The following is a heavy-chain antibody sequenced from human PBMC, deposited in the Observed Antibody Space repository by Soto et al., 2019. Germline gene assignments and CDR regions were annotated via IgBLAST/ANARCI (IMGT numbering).Heavy chain of an antibody. Sequence: GASVKVSCKASGYTFTSYYMHWVRQAPGQGLEWMGIINPSGGSTSYAQKFQGRVTMTRDTSTSTAYMELSSLRSEDTAVYYCASLGAARPGYYYYYMDVWGKGTTVTVSS. D-gene: IGHD6-6*01. CDR1: GYTFTSYY. V-gene: IGHV1-46*01. J-gene: IGHJ6*03. CDR2: INPSGGST. CDR3: ASLGAARPGYYYYYMDV.